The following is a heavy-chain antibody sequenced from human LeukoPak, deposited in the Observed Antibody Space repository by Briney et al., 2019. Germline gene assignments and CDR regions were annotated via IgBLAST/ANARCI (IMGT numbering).Heavy chain of an antibody. Sequence: GASVKVSCEASGYTFTSYGISWVRQAPGQGLEWMGWISAYNGNTNYAQKLQGRVTMTTDTSTSTAYMELRSLRSDDTAVYYCARGPRIVVVPAASHFDIWGQGTMVTVSS. D-gene: IGHD2-2*01. CDR3: ARGPRIVVVPAASHFDI. V-gene: IGHV1-18*01. CDR2: ISAYNGNT. CDR1: GYTFTSYG. J-gene: IGHJ3*02.